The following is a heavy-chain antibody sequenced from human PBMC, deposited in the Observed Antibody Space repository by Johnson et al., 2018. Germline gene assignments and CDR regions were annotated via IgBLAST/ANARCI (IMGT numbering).Heavy chain of an antibody. CDR2: ISNDGSNK. CDR3: AKKRNSGHLSNSHVRDV. CDR1: EFTFSRFG. Sequence: QVQLQESGGGVVQXGRSXRLXCAASEFTFSRFGMYWVRQAPGKGLEWVAFISNDGSNKYYGDSVKGRCTISRDNSKNTLYLQMNSLRAEETAVYYCAKKRNSGHLSNSHVRDVWGQGTTVTVSS. V-gene: IGHV3-30*18. J-gene: IGHJ6*02. D-gene: IGHD4-23*01.